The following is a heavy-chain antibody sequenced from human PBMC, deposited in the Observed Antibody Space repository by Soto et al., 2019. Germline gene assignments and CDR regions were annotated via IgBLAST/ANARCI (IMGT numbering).Heavy chain of an antibody. CDR3: ARGPNYLGY. CDR1: GGSFSGYY. V-gene: IGHV4-34*01. Sequence: QVQLQQWGAGLLKPSETLSLTCAVYGGSFSGYYWNWIRQPPGKGLEWIGEINHSGSTNYNSSLKSRVTITVAPSMNQLSLKLSSVTAADTAVYYCARGPNYLGYWGQGTLVTVSS. D-gene: IGHD1-1*01. CDR2: INHSGST. J-gene: IGHJ4*02.